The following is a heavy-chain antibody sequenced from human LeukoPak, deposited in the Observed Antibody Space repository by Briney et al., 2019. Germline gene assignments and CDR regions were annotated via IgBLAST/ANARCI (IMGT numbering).Heavy chain of an antibody. CDR3: AKNIRQLGNYYYYMDV. CDR2: ISGTGGNT. Sequence: GGSLRLSCAVSGFTFSNYAMSWVRQAPGKGLEWVSAISGTGGNTFYADSVKGRFTISRDNSKNTLYLQMNSLRAEDTAIYYCAKNIRQLGNYYYYMDVWGKGTTVTVSS. CDR1: GFTFSNYA. V-gene: IGHV3-23*01. J-gene: IGHJ6*03. D-gene: IGHD1-1*01.